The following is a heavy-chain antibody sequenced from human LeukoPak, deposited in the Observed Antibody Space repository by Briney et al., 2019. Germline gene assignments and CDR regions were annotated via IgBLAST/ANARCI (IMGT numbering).Heavy chain of an antibody. V-gene: IGHV1-2*02. CDR2: INPNSGGT. CDR1: GHTFTAYY. D-gene: IGHD6-19*01. J-gene: IGHJ4*02. Sequence: ASVKVSCKASGHTFTAYYMFWVRQAPGQGLEWMGWINPNSGGTNYAPKFQGRVTMTRDTSISTAYMELSRLRSDDTAVYYCARAAVAGPTLYYFDYWGQGTLVTVSS. CDR3: ARAAVAGPTLYYFDY.